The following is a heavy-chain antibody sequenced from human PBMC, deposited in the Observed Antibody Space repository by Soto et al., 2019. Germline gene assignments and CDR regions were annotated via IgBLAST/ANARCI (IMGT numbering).Heavy chain of an antibody. CDR1: GGSISSGDYY. D-gene: IGHD5-12*01. CDR3: ARDYMNPFMATRVIDY. V-gene: IGHV4-30-4*01. Sequence: SETLSLTCTVSGGSISSGDYYWSWIRQPPGKGLEWIGYIYYSGSTYYNPSLKSRVTISVDTSKNQFSLKLSSVTAADTAVYYCARDYMNPFMATRVIDYWGQGTLVTVSS. CDR2: IYYSGST. J-gene: IGHJ4*02.